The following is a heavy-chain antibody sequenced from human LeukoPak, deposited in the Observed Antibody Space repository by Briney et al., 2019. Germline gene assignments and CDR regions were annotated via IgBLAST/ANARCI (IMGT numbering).Heavy chain of an antibody. V-gene: IGHV3-66*01. D-gene: IGHD3-22*01. J-gene: IGHJ4*02. CDR1: GLTVSSNY. CDR2: IYSGGST. Sequence: GGSLRLSCAASGLTVSSNYMSWVRQAPGKGLEWVSVIYSGGSTYYADSVKGRFTISRDNSKNTLYLQMNSLRAEDTAVYYCARDFNYYDSSGYRDYWGQGTLVTVSS. CDR3: ARDFNYYDSSGYRDY.